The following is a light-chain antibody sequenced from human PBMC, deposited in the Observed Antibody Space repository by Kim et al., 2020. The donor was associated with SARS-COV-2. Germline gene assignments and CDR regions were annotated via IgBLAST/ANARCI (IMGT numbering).Light chain of an antibody. Sequence: QSALTQPPSASGSPGQSVTISCTGTSSDVRDYKYVSWYQQHPGKAPKLMIYEVSKRPSGVPDRFSGSKSGNTASLTVSGLQAEDEADYYCSSYAGSSNYVFGPGTKVTVL. CDR2: EVS. J-gene: IGLJ1*01. V-gene: IGLV2-8*01. CDR3: SSYAGSSNYV. CDR1: SSDVRDYKY.